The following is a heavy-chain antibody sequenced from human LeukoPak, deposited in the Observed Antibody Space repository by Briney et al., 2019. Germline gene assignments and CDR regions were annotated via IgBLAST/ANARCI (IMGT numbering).Heavy chain of an antibody. D-gene: IGHD6-6*01. J-gene: IGHJ4*02. Sequence: PSETLSLTCAVYGGSFSGYYWSWIRQPPGKGLEWIGEINHSGSTNYNPSLKSRVTISVDTSKNQFSLKLSSVTAADTAVYYCARGFYSSSSVGYWGQGTLVTVSS. CDR2: INHSGST. CDR3: ARGFYSSSSVGY. CDR1: GGSFSGYY. V-gene: IGHV4-34*01.